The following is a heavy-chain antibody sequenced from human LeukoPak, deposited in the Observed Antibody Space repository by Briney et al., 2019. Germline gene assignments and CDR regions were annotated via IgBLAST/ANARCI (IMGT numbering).Heavy chain of an antibody. D-gene: IGHD3-10*01. CDR3: ARARRWFGEVDY. CDR2: ISAYNGNT. V-gene: IGHV1-18*04. Sequence: GASVRVSCRASGYTFTGYYMHWGRQAPGQGLEWMGWISAYNGNTNYAQKLQGRVTMTTDTSTSTAYMELRSLRSDDTAVYYCARARRWFGEVDYWGQGTLVTVSS. CDR1: GYTFTGYY. J-gene: IGHJ4*02.